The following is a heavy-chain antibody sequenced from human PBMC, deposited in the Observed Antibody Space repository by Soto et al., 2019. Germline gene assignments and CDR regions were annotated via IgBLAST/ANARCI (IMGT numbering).Heavy chain of an antibody. J-gene: IGHJ4*02. CDR3: ARLGPGIAAAGSFDY. D-gene: IGHD6-13*01. CDR1: GYTFTSYA. Sequence: ASVKVSCKASGYTFTSYAMHWVRQAPGQRLEWMGWINAGNGDTKYSQKFRGRVTITRDTSASTAYMELSSLRSEDTAVYYCARLGPGIAAAGSFDYWGQGTLVTVSS. V-gene: IGHV1-3*01. CDR2: INAGNGDT.